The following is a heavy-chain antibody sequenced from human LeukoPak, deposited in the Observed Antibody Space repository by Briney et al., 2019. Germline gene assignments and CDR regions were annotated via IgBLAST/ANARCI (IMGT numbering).Heavy chain of an antibody. CDR2: INPSGGST. V-gene: IGHV1-46*01. CDR1: GYTFTSYY. CDR3: ASGGRKDDCSSTSCQDY. J-gene: IGHJ4*02. Sequence: GASVKVSCKASGYTFTSYYMHWVRQAPGQGLEWMGIINPSGGSTSYAQKFQGRVTMTRDTSKNQFSLKLSSVTAADTAVYYCASGGRKDDCSSTSCQDYWGQGTLVTVSS. D-gene: IGHD2-2*01.